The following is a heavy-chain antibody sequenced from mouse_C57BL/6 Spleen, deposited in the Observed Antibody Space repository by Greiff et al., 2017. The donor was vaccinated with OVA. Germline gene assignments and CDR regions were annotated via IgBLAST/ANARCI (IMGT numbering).Heavy chain of an antibody. CDR1: GYTFTDYY. CDR2: IYPGSGNT. D-gene: IGHD2-4*01. J-gene: IGHJ2*01. Sequence: QVQLQQSGAELVRPGASVKLSCKASGYTFTDYYINWVKQRPGQGLEWIARIYPGSGNTYYNEKFKGKATLTAEKSSSTAYMQLSSLTSEDSAVYCCARRGEIYYDYDGYYFDYWGQGTPVTVSS. V-gene: IGHV1-76*01. CDR3: ARRGEIYYDYDGYYFDY.